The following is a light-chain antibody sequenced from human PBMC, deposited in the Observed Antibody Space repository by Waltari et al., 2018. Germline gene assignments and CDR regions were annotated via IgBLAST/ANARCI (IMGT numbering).Light chain of an antibody. J-gene: IGKJ1*01. V-gene: IGKV3-15*01. Sequence: EIVIPQSPATLSVSPEERAPLSCRASQSISSNLAGYQQKPGQAPRLLIYGASTRATGIPARFSGSGSGTEFTLTISSLQSEDFAVYYCQQYNNWPRTFGQGTKVEIK. CDR3: QQYNNWPRT. CDR1: QSISSN. CDR2: GAS.